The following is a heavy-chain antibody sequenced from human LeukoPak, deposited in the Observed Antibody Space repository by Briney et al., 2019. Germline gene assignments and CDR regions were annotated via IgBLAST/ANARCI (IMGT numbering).Heavy chain of an antibody. CDR1: GGSISTKNW. CDR3: ARGAVAGRGWFDP. Sequence: PSETLSLTCAVSGGSISTKNWWIWVRQPPGRGLEWIGEIYHTGSTNYHPSLKSRLTISRDKSKNQFSLKLSSVTAADTAVYYCARGAVAGRGWFDPWGQGTLVTVSS. V-gene: IGHV4-4*02. J-gene: IGHJ5*02. D-gene: IGHD6-19*01. CDR2: IYHTGST.